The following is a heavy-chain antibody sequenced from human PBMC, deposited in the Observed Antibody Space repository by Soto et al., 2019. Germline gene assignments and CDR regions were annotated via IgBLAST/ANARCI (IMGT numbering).Heavy chain of an antibody. D-gene: IGHD5-18*01. J-gene: IGHJ4*02. CDR3: AKGVSYSVIDY. Sequence: QVQLVESGGGVVQPGRSLRLSCAASGFTFSTYGMHWVRQAPGKGLEWVAVISYDGSNKYYADSVKGRFTISRDNSKNTLYLQMSSLRAEDTAVYYCAKGVSYSVIDYWGQGTRVTVSS. CDR2: ISYDGSNK. V-gene: IGHV3-30*18. CDR1: GFTFSTYG.